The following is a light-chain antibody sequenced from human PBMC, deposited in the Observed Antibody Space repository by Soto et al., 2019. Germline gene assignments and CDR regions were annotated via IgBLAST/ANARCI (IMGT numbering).Light chain of an antibody. CDR3: QQYNYCPPT. J-gene: IGKJ3*01. CDR1: QSVSNN. V-gene: IGKV3-15*01. CDR2: DAS. Sequence: EIVMTQSPPTLSVSPGERATLSCSASQSVSNNLAWYQQKPGQAPRLLISDASARATGVPARFSGSGSGTEFTLTSSSLQSEDFAVYSFQQYNYCPPTFGPGTNVEIK.